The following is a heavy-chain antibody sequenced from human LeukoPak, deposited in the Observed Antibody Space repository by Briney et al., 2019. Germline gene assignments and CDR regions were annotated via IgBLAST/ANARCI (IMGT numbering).Heavy chain of an antibody. CDR3: ARDRGGSYSAIDY. D-gene: IGHD1-26*01. CDR2: ISWNSGSI. Sequence: PGRSLRLSCAASGFTFDDYAMHWVRQAPGKGLEWVSGISWNSGSISYADSVKGRFTISRDNAKNSLYLQMNSLRAEDTAVYYCARDRGGSYSAIDYWGQGTLVTVSS. CDR1: GFTFDDYA. V-gene: IGHV3-9*01. J-gene: IGHJ4*02.